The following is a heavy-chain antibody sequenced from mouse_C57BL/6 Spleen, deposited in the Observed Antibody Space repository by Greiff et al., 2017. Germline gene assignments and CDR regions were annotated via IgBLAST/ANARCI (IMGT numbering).Heavy chain of an antibody. CDR3: ASAGLRQGSYAMDY. Sequence: VQLKESGPGLVAPSQSLSITCTVSGFSLTSYGVDWVRQSPGKGLEWLGVIWGVGSTNYNSALKSRLSISKDNSKSQVFLKMNSLQTDDTAMYYCASAGLRQGSYAMDYWGQGTSVTVSS. CDR1: GFSLTSYG. D-gene: IGHD2-4*01. J-gene: IGHJ4*01. CDR2: IWGVGST. V-gene: IGHV2-6*01.